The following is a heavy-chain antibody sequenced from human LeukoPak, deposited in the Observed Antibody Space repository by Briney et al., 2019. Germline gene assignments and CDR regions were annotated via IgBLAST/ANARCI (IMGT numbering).Heavy chain of an antibody. CDR2: ITPYKGHT. CDR3: VSTVAGLHS. J-gene: IGHJ4*02. V-gene: IGHV1-18*01. CDR1: GYTFNTYT. Sequence: ASVKVSCKASGYTFNTYTISWVRQASGQGLEWMGWITPYKGHTNYSQNFQGRVTMATDASTSTAYMEVRSLTSDDTAVYYCVSTVAGLHSWGQGTLVTVSS. D-gene: IGHD1-14*01.